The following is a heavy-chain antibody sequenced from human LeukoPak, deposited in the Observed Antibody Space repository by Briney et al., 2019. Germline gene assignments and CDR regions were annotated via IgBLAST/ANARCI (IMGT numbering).Heavy chain of an antibody. V-gene: IGHV4-34*01. CDR1: GGSFSGYY. Sequence: SETLSLTCAVYGGSFSGYYWSWIRQPPGKGLEWIGEINHSGSTNYNPSLKSRVTISVDTSKNQFSLKLSSVTAGDTAVYYCASRTGPKSSSRFRYWGQGTLVTVSS. D-gene: IGHD6-6*01. CDR2: INHSGST. J-gene: IGHJ4*02. CDR3: ASRTGPKSSSRFRY.